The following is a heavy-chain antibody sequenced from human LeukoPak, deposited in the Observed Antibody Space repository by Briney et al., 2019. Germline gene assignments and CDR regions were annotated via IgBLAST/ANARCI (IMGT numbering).Heavy chain of an antibody. Sequence: PGGSLRLSCAASGFTFSSYAMSWVRQAPGKGLEWVSVISGSGGSTYHADSVKGRFTISRDNSKNTLYLQMNSLRAEDTAVYYCAKDGSSSWYYYFDYWGQGTLVTVSS. D-gene: IGHD6-13*01. CDR3: AKDGSSSWYYYFDY. J-gene: IGHJ4*02. V-gene: IGHV3-23*01. CDR1: GFTFSSYA. CDR2: ISGSGGST.